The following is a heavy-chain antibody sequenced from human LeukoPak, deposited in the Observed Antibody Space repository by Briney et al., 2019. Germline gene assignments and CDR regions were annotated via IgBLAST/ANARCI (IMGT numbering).Heavy chain of an antibody. CDR1: GYTFTGYY. CDR2: INPNSGGT. CDR3: ARDLMYCDTMSCYDGDFDY. D-gene: IGHD2-2*01. Sequence: ASVKVSCKGSGYTFTGYYMHWVRQAPGQGLEWMGWINPNSGGTNYAQKFQGRVTMTIDTSTTTVYMELRSLRSDDTAIYYCARDLMYCDTMSCYDGDFDYWGQGTPVTVSS. V-gene: IGHV1-2*02. J-gene: IGHJ4*02.